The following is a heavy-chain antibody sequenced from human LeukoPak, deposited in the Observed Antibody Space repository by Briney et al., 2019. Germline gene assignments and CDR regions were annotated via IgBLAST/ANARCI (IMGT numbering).Heavy chain of an antibody. J-gene: IGHJ6*03. D-gene: IGHD1-26*01. V-gene: IGHV1-18*01. Sequence: ASVKVSCKASGYTFTSHGISWVRQAPGQGLEWMGWISAYNGNTNYAQKLQGRVTMTTDTSTSTAYMELRSLRSDDTAVYYCARVVVGATIYYYYYMDVWGKGTTVTVSS. CDR3: ARVVVGATIYYYYYMDV. CDR2: ISAYNGNT. CDR1: GYTFTSHG.